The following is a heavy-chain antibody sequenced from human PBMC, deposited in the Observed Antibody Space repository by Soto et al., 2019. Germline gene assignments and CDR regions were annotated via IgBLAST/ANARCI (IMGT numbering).Heavy chain of an antibody. V-gene: IGHV3-48*01. Sequence: GGSLRLSCAASGFTFSSYSMNWVRQAPGKGLEWVSYISSSSSTIYYADSVKGRFTISRDNAKNSLYLQMNSLRAEDTAVYYCAREWGYYGSGSPPNWFDPWGQGTLVTVSS. CDR3: AREWGYYGSGSPPNWFDP. J-gene: IGHJ5*02. CDR2: ISSSSSTI. D-gene: IGHD3-10*01. CDR1: GFTFSSYS.